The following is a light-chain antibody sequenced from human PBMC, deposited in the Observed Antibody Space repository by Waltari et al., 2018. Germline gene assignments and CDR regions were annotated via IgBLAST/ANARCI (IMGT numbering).Light chain of an antibody. CDR3: NSVTTGSTWV. CDR2: EVS. CDR1: SNFVGSCTR. V-gene: IGLV2-18*02. J-gene: IGLJ3*02. Sequence: SALTQPPSVSGSHGQSVTISSTGTSNFVGSCTRVTGYQQHPEPAPKLMIYEVSNRPAGVPHSFGGSKTANTASVTISGIQPEDEADYYCNSVTTGSTWVFGGGTRVTIL.